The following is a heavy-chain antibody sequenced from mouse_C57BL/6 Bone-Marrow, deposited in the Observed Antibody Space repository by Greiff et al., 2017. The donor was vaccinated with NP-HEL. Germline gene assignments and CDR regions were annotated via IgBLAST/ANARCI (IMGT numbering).Heavy chain of an antibody. CDR3: SRIYYGSDY. CDR2: IDPSDSYT. Sequence: QVQLQQPGAELVRPGTSVKLSCKASGYTFTSYWMHWVKQRPGQGLEWIGVIDPSDSYTNYNQKFKGKATLTVDTSSSTAYMQLSSLTSEDSAVYYLSRIYYGSDYWGQGTTLTVSS. D-gene: IGHD2-2*01. CDR1: GYTFTSYW. J-gene: IGHJ2*01. V-gene: IGHV1-59*01.